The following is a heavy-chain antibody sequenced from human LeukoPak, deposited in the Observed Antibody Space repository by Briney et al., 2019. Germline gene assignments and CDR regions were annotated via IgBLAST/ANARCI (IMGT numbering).Heavy chain of an antibody. D-gene: IGHD2-15*01. V-gene: IGHV3-23*01. CDR2: ISGSGGSI. Sequence: GGSLRLSCAASGFTFSSYAMSWVRQAPGKGLEWVSAISGSGGSIYYADSVKGRFTISRDNSKNTLYLQMNSLRAEDTAVYYCAKDRSSCSGGSCYEEHYFDYWGQGTLVTVSS. J-gene: IGHJ4*02. CDR3: AKDRSSCSGGSCYEEHYFDY. CDR1: GFTFSSYA.